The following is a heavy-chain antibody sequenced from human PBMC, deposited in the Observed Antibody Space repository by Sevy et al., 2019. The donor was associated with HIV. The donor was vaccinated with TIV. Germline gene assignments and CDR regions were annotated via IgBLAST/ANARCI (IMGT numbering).Heavy chain of an antibody. D-gene: IGHD2-8*01. J-gene: IGHJ4*02. CDR3: AREGCTKPHDY. CDR1: GFTCSKYS. Sequence: GGSLRLSCAASGFTCSKYSMSCIRQTPGTGLERVSTFSFGCGKINYADSVKGRFTISRDDSRNTFYLQMNSLRAEDTAIYYCAREGCTKPHDYWGQGTVVTVSS. CDR2: FSFGCGKI. V-gene: IGHV3-23*01.